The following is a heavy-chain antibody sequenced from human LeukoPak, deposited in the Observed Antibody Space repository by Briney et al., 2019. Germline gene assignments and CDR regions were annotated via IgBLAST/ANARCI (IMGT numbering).Heavy chain of an antibody. Sequence: PSEILSLTCTVSGGSISSYYWSWIRQPPGKGLEWIGYIYYSGSTNYNPSLKSRVTISVDTSKNQFSLKLSSVTAADTAVYYCAKVSGSGGTKYQPFDYWGQGTLVTVSS. CDR1: GGSISSYY. V-gene: IGHV4-59*01. D-gene: IGHD2-15*01. CDR2: IYYSGST. CDR3: AKVSGSGGTKYQPFDY. J-gene: IGHJ4*02.